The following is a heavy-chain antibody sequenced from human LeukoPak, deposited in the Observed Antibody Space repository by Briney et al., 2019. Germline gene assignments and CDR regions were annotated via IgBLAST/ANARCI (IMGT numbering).Heavy chain of an antibody. CDR1: GFAFRNNA. Sequence: GGSLRLSCVASGFAFRNNAMSWVRQAPGKGLEWVSLISDSGGSTNYADSVKGRFTISRDNSKNTLYLQMNTLRAEDTAIYYCASSYGSSAYYAFDYWGQGTLVTV. V-gene: IGHV3-23*01. CDR2: ISDSGGST. CDR3: ASSYGSSAYYAFDY. J-gene: IGHJ4*02. D-gene: IGHD3-22*01.